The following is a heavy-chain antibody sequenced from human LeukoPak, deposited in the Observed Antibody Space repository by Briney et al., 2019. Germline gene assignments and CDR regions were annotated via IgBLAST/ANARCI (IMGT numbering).Heavy chain of an antibody. D-gene: IGHD3-22*01. CDR3: AKGLTYYYDSSGYTECAFDI. Sequence: PRGSLRLSCAASGFTFSSYAMSWVRQAPGKGLEWVSAISGSGGNTYYADSVKGRFTISRDNSKNTLYPQMNSLRAEDTAVYYCAKGLTYYYDSSGYTECAFDIWGQGAMVTVSS. V-gene: IGHV3-23*01. CDR2: ISGSGGNT. CDR1: GFTFSSYA. J-gene: IGHJ3*02.